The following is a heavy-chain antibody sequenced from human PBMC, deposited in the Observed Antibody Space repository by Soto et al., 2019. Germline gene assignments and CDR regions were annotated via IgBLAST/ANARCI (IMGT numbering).Heavy chain of an antibody. V-gene: IGHV3-30-3*01. CDR2: ISYDGSNK. Sequence: ESGGGVVQPGRSLRLSCAASGFTFSSYAMHWVRQAPGKGLEWVAVISYDGSNKYYADSVKGRFTISRDNSKNTLYLQMNSLRAEDTAVYYCASDYDILTGSNSAFDIWGQGTMVTVSS. CDR1: GFTFSSYA. CDR3: ASDYDILTGSNSAFDI. J-gene: IGHJ3*02. D-gene: IGHD3-9*01.